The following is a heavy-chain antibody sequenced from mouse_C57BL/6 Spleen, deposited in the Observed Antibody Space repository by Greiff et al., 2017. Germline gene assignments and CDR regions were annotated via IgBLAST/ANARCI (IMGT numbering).Heavy chain of an antibody. Sequence: VQLVESGAELVKPGASVKLSCKASGYTFTEYTIHWVKQRSGQGLEWIGWFYPGSGSIKYNEKFKDKATLTADKSSSTVYMELSRLTSEDSAVYFCARSNYYGSSYDYFDYWGQGTTLTVSS. J-gene: IGHJ2*01. CDR3: ARSNYYGSSYDYFDY. V-gene: IGHV1-62-2*01. CDR1: GYTFTEYT. D-gene: IGHD1-1*01. CDR2: FYPGSGSI.